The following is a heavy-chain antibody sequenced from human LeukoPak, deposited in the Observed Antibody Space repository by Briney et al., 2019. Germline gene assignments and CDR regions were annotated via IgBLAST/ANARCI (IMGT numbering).Heavy chain of an antibody. D-gene: IGHD5-24*01. Sequence: SETLSLTCTVSGGSISSYYWSWIRQPPGKGLEWIGYIYYSGSTNYNPSLKSRVTISVDMSKNQFSLKLSSVTAADTAVYYCARGASRWLQSYADYWGQGTLVTVSS. J-gene: IGHJ4*02. CDR3: ARGASRWLQSYADY. CDR1: GGSISSYY. CDR2: IYYSGST. V-gene: IGHV4-59*01.